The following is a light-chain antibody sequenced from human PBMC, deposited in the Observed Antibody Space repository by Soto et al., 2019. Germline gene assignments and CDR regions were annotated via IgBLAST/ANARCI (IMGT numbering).Light chain of an antibody. J-gene: IGKJ4*02. V-gene: IGKV3-20*01. Sequence: EVVLTQSPGTLSLSPGDRATLSCRASQSVRSSYLAWYQQKPGQAPRLLIYGASSRATGIPDRFSGSGSGTDFTLTISRREPEDFAVYYCQQYGNSPLTFGGGTNVELK. CDR3: QQYGNSPLT. CDR1: QSVRSSY. CDR2: GAS.